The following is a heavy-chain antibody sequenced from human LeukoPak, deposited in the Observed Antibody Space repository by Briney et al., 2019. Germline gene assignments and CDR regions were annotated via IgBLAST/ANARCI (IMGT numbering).Heavy chain of an antibody. Sequence: SQTLSLTCAISGDSVSSNSAAWNWIRRSPSRGLEWLGRTYYRSKWYNDYAVSVKSRITINPDTSKNQFSPQLNSVTPEDTAVYYRARDVAAGAGTPFDYWGQGTLVTVSS. CDR1: GDSVSSNSAA. CDR2: TYYRSKWYN. V-gene: IGHV6-1*01. J-gene: IGHJ4*02. D-gene: IGHD6-19*01. CDR3: ARDVAAGAGTPFDY.